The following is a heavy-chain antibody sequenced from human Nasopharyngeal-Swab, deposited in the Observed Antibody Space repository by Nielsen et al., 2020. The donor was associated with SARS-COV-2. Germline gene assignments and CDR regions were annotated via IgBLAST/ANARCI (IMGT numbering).Heavy chain of an antibody. J-gene: IGHJ4*02. Sequence: GGSLRLSCAASGFTFSSYWMSWVRQAPGKGLEWVANIKQDGSEKYYVDSVKGRFTISRDNAKNSLYLQMNSPRAEDTAVYYCARAGSSGWYYYFDYWGQGTLVTVSS. D-gene: IGHD6-19*01. CDR1: GFTFSSYW. V-gene: IGHV3-7*01. CDR3: ARAGSSGWYYYFDY. CDR2: IKQDGSEK.